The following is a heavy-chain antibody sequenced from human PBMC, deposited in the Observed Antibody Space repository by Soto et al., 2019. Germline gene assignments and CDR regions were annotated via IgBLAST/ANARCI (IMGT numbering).Heavy chain of an antibody. CDR3: ARVRVVGATRLYYHYGLDV. CDR2: VIPIFGTS. V-gene: IGHV1-69*13. CDR1: GGTFSTYA. Sequence: GASVKVSCKASGGTFSTYAISWVRQAPGRGLEWMGGVIPIFGTSTYAQNFQGRVTITADESTSTAYMELSRLRSEDTAVYYCARVRVVGATRLYYHYGLDVWGQGTTVTVSS. J-gene: IGHJ6*02. D-gene: IGHD1-26*01.